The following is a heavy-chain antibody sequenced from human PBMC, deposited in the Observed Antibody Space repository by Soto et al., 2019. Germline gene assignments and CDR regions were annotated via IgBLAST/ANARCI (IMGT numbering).Heavy chain of an antibody. CDR3: AKGSIEYSASVDN. J-gene: IGHJ4*02. V-gene: IGHV3-23*01. CDR1: GFSFSSYA. CDR2: ISARGGIS. Sequence: DVQLLESGGGLVQPGGSLRLSCAASGFSFSSYAMVWVRQAPGKGLEWVAVISARGGISYFADPVKGRFTLSRDNSKNVLSLEMNSLRAEDTAIYFCAKGSIEYSASVDNWGQGTLVVVSS. D-gene: IGHD5-12*01.